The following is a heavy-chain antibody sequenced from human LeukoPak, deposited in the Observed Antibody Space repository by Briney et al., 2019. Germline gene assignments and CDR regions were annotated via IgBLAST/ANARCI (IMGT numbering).Heavy chain of an antibody. CDR3: ARNIAVAGRGDYMDV. CDR2: LYYSGNT. CDR1: GGSISSSNW. D-gene: IGHD6-19*01. Sequence: SGTLSLTCAVSGGSISSSNWWSWVRQPPGKGLEWIGSLYYSGNTYYNPSLKSRVTISVDTSKNQFSLKLSSVTAADTAVYYCARNIAVAGRGDYMDVWGKGTTVTISS. J-gene: IGHJ6*03. V-gene: IGHV4-4*02.